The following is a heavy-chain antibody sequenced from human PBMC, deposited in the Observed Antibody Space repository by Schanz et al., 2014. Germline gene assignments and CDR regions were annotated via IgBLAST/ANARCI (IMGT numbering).Heavy chain of an antibody. V-gene: IGHV1-2*04. CDR1: GYTFTTYY. D-gene: IGHD6-19*01. J-gene: IGHJ2*01. CDR3: ARLSVAGRPHVNYWYFDL. Sequence: QVQLVQSGAEVKKPGASVKVSCKASGYTFTTYYIHWVRQAPGQGLEWMGWINPNSGDTNYAQKFQGWVTMTRDTSISTAYMEVSRLKSDDTAVYYCARLSVAGRPHVNYWYFDLWGRGTLVTVSS. CDR2: INPNSGDT.